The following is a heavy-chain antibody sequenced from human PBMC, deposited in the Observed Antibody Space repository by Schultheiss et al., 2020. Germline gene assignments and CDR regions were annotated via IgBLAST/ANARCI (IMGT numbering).Heavy chain of an antibody. D-gene: IGHD1-14*01. J-gene: IGHJ6*02. V-gene: IGHV3-30*18. Sequence: GGSLRLSCAASGFSFSDHGMHWVRQAPGKGLEWVSFISSDGSNKDYVDSLKGRFTISRDNSKNTLYLEVNSLRAEDTALYYCAKDFYWAVSRSDNPRKYNYYYSLDVWGQGTTVTVSS. CDR1: GFSFSDHG. CDR3: AKDFYWAVSRSDNPRKYNYYYSLDV. CDR2: ISSDGSNK.